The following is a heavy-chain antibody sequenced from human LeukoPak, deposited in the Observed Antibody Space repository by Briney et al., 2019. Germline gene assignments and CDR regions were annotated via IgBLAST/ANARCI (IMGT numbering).Heavy chain of an antibody. V-gene: IGHV3-23*01. D-gene: IGHD3-22*01. J-gene: IGHJ4*02. CDR3: ARASDYYDSSLDY. CDR1: GFTFSSYA. Sequence: GGSLRLSCAASGFTFSSYAMSWVRQAPGKGLEWVSAISGSGGSTYYADSVKGRFTISRDNAKNSLYLQMNSLRAEDTAVYYCARASDYYDSSLDYWGQGTLVTVSS. CDR2: ISGSGGST.